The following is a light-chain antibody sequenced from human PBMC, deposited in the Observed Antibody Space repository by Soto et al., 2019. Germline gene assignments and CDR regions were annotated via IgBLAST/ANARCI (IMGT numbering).Light chain of an antibody. Sequence: QSALTQPPSASGSAGQSVTISFTGTSSDVGTHGYVSWYQQHAGKAPKLMIYDVTKRPSGVPDRCSGSKSANTASLTVSGLQAEDEADYYCMCYAGGNNWVFGGGTKLTVL. CDR3: MCYAGGNNWV. J-gene: IGLJ3*02. CDR1: SSDVGTHGY. V-gene: IGLV2-8*01. CDR2: DVT.